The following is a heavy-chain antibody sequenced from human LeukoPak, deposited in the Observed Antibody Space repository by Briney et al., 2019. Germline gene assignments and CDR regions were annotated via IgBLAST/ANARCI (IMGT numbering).Heavy chain of an antibody. CDR1: GYTFTSYA. Sequence: ASVKVSCKASGYTFTSYAMNWVRQAPGQGLEWMGWINTNTGNPTYAQGFTGRFVFSLDTSVSTAYLQISSLKAEDTAVYYCAREDLRGYSNGFDYWGQGTLVTVPS. CDR2: INTNTGNP. J-gene: IGHJ4*02. CDR3: AREDLRGYSNGFDY. D-gene: IGHD5-18*01. V-gene: IGHV7-4-1*02.